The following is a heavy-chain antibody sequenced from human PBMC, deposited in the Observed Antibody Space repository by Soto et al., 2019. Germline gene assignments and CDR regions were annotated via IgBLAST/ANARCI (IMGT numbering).Heavy chain of an antibody. Sequence: ASVKVSCKASGYTFTSYYMHWVRQAPGQGLEWMGIINPSGGSTSYAQKFQGRVTMTRDTSTSTVYMELSSLRSEDTAVYYCARDGSNVFWSGYIVSGWFDPWGQGTLVTVSS. D-gene: IGHD3-3*01. CDR2: INPSGGST. V-gene: IGHV1-46*01. J-gene: IGHJ5*02. CDR3: ARDGSNVFWSGYIVSGWFDP. CDR1: GYTFTSYY.